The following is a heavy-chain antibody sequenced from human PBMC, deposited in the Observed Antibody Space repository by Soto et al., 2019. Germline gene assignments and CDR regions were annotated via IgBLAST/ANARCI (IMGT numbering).Heavy chain of an antibody. J-gene: IGHJ4*02. CDR3: AKDDNSGSYPPYFDY. Sequence: EAQLLESGGGLVQPGGSLRISCAASGFSFSSYAMSWVRQAPGKGLEWVSVISGSADVTYYADSVKGRFTISRDNSKNTVYLQMNSLRAEDTAVYYCAKDDNSGSYPPYFDYWGQGTLVTFSS. D-gene: IGHD1-26*01. CDR2: ISGSADVT. CDR1: GFSFSSYA. V-gene: IGHV3-23*01.